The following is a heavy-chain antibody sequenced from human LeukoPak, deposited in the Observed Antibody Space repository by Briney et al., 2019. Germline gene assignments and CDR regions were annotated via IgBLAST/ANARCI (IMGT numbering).Heavy chain of an antibody. CDR3: SRVGSSGWPNYFDS. Sequence: GGSLRLSCAASGFTFSSYDMHRVRQATGKGLEWVSVIGTSGDTYYAGSVKGRFTISRENAKNSLYLQMNGLTAGDTAVYFCSRVGSSGWPNYFDSWGQGTLVTVSS. J-gene: IGHJ4*02. CDR2: IGTSGDT. D-gene: IGHD6-19*01. CDR1: GFTFSSYD. V-gene: IGHV3-13*04.